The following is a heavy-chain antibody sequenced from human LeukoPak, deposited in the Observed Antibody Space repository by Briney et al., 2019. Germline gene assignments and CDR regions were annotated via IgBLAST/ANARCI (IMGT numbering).Heavy chain of an antibody. CDR2: IRGKTNSYAT. V-gene: IGHV3-73*01. J-gene: IGHJ4*02. D-gene: IGHD6-19*01. Sequence: GGSLQLSCAASGFTFSDSAMNWVRQASGKGLEWVGHIRGKTNSYATAYAASVRGRFTISRDDSKNTAYLQMNSLKTEDTAVYYCTGGSGWYSLDYWGQGTLVTVSS. CDR3: TGGSGWYSLDY. CDR1: GFTFSDSA.